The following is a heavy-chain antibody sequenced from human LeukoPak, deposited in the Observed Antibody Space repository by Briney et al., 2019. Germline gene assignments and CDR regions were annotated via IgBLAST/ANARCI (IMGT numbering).Heavy chain of an antibody. J-gene: IGHJ6*03. D-gene: IGHD6-13*01. Sequence: SETLSLTCTVSGGSISSSSYYWGWIRQPPGKGLEWIGSIYYSGSTYYNPSLKSRVTISVDTSKNQFSLKLSSVTAADTAVYYCASGQGSSWYPPGYYYYYMDVWGKGTTVTIS. V-gene: IGHV4-39*01. CDR1: GGSISSSSYY. CDR2: IYYSGST. CDR3: ASGQGSSWYPPGYYYYYMDV.